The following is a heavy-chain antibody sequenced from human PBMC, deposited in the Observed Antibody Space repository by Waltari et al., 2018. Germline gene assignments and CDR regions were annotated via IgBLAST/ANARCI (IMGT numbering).Heavy chain of an antibody. D-gene: IGHD2-21*01. CDR2: IYYSEST. Sequence: QLQLQESGPGLVKPSETLSLTCTVPGGSISSSSYYWGWIRPPPGKGLDWVGSIYYSESTYYNPTLKSRVTISVDTSKNQFSLKLSSVTAADTAVYYCARHGSELLAYWYFDLWGRGTLVTVSS. CDR3: ARHGSELLAYWYFDL. CDR1: GGSISSSSYY. J-gene: IGHJ2*01. V-gene: IGHV4-39*01.